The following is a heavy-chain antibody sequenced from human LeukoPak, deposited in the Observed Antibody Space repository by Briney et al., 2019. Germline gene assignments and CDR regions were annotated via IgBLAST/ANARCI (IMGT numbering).Heavy chain of an antibody. D-gene: IGHD6-13*01. CDR3: ASTGIVAAGSDY. CDR1: GGSISSGSYY. Sequence: SQTLSLNCTVSGGSISSGSYYWSWIRQPAGKGLEWIGRIYTSGSTNYNPSLKSRVTISVDTSKNQFSLKLSSVTAADTAVYYCASTGIVAAGSDYWGQGTLVTVSS. V-gene: IGHV4-61*02. J-gene: IGHJ4*02. CDR2: IYTSGST.